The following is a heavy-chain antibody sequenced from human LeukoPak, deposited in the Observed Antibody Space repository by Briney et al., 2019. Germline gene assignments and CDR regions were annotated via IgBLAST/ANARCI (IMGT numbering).Heavy chain of an antibody. CDR1: GGSISSYY. Sequence: PSETQSLTCTVSGGSISSYYWSWIRQPAGKGLEWIGRFYTSGSTNYNPSLKSRVTMSVDTSKNQFSLKLSSVTAADTAVYYCARGPTALEWLLLGSFDYWGQGTLVTVSS. V-gene: IGHV4-4*07. J-gene: IGHJ4*02. CDR2: FYTSGST. CDR3: ARGPTALEWLLLGSFDY. D-gene: IGHD3-3*01.